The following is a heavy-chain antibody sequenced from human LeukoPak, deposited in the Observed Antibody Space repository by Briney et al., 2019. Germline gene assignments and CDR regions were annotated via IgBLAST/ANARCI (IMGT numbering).Heavy chain of an antibody. CDR2: IRGSGGST. D-gene: IGHD6-13*01. V-gene: IGHV3-23*01. CDR3: AKTRIASRGAEYFQH. Sequence: QSGGSLRLSCAASGFTFSSYAMSWVRQAPGKGLEWVSAIRGSGGSTYYADSVKGRFTISRDNSKNTLYLQMNSLRAEDTAVYYCAKTRIASRGAEYFQHWGQGTLVTVSS. J-gene: IGHJ1*01. CDR1: GFTFSSYA.